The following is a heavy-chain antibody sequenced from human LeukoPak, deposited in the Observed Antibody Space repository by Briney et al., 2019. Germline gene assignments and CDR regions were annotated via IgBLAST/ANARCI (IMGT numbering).Heavy chain of an antibody. V-gene: IGHV3-7*04. CDR3: ARGSPYSGTYYPFDN. CDR1: GFTFSSYW. Sequence: GGSLILSCAASGFTFSSYWMSWVRQAPGKGLEWVANIKQDGSETYYVDSVKGRFTISRDNARNSLYLQMNSLRAEDTAVYYCARGSPYSGTYYPFDNWGQGTLVTVSS. J-gene: IGHJ4*02. CDR2: IKQDGSET. D-gene: IGHD1-26*01.